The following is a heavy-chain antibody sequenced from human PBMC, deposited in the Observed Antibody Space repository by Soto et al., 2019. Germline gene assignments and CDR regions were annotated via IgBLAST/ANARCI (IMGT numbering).Heavy chain of an antibody. CDR2: IVVGSGNT. Sequence: SVQVSCKESGFTFTSSAVQWVRPARGQRLEWIGWIVVGSGNTNYAQKFQGRVTITADKSTSTAYMELSSLRSEGTAVYYCAGKTYDSSGYYLARSVDYWGQGTLVTVS. CDR3: AGKTYDSSGYYLARSVDY. V-gene: IGHV1-58*01. D-gene: IGHD3-22*01. CDR1: GFTFTSSA. J-gene: IGHJ4*02.